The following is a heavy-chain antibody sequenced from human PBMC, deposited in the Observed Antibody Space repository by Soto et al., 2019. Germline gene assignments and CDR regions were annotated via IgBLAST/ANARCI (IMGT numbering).Heavy chain of an antibody. Sequence: SETLSLTCTVSGGSISSYYWSWIRQPPGKGLEWIGYIYYSGSTNYNPSLKSRVTISVDTSKHQFSLKLSSVTAADTAVYYCASSPFSYGSGSYYNVYYYYGMDVWGQGTTVTVSS. J-gene: IGHJ6*02. D-gene: IGHD3-10*01. V-gene: IGHV4-59*01. CDR1: GGSISSYY. CDR2: IYYSGST. CDR3: ASSPFSYGSGSYYNVYYYYGMDV.